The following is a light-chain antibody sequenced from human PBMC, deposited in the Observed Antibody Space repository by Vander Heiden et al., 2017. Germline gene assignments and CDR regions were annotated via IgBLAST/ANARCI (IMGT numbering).Light chain of an antibody. CDR2: WAS. CDR3: QQYYSTLFT. CDR1: QSVLYSSNNKNY. V-gene: IGKV4-1*01. Sequence: DIVMTQSPDSLPVSLGARSTINCKSSQSVLYSSNNKNYLAWYQQKPGQPPKLLIYWASTRESGVPDRFSGSGSGTDFTLTISSLQAEDVAVYYCQQYYSTLFTFGPGTKVDIK. J-gene: IGKJ3*01.